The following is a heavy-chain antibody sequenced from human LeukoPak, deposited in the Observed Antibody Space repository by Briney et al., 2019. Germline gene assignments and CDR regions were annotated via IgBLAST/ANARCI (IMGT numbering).Heavy chain of an antibody. J-gene: IGHJ4*02. CDR1: GFTFSSYV. CDR2: ISYDGSNK. D-gene: IGHD5-18*01. CDR3: AKDRTSVHLWLSDLDY. Sequence: PGGSLRLSCAASGFTFSSYVMHWVRQAPGKGLERVAIISYDGSNKYYADSVKGRFTISRDNSKNTLLLQMNSLRAEDTAVYYCAKDRTSVHLWLSDLDYWGQGTLVTVSS. V-gene: IGHV3-30*18.